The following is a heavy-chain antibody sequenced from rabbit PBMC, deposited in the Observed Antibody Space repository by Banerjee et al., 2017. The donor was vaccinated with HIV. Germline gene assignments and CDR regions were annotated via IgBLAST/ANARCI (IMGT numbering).Heavy chain of an antibody. D-gene: IGHD2-1*01. V-gene: IGHV1S8*01. J-gene: IGHJ4*01. Sequence: QEQLVESGGGLVQPGGSLKLSCKASGFSLSSYAMSWVRQAPGKGLEWIGYIDPVFGSTYYASWVNGRFTISSHNAQNTVDLQMNSLTAADTATYFCVSYDDYGDRNLWGPGTLVTVS. CDR2: IDPVFGST. CDR3: VSYDDYGDRNL. CDR1: GFSLSSYA.